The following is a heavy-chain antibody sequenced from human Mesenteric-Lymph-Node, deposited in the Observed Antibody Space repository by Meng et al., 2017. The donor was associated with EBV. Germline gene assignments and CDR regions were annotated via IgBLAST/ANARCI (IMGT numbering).Heavy chain of an antibody. Sequence: QVQLVQSGSELKEPGASVKVSCKASGYTFTNYAMHWVRQAPGQGLEWMGWIDTNTGNPTFAQGFTGRFVFSLDTSVSTAYLQISSLKAEDAAVYYCARSGGDYDRGWFDPWGQGTLVTVSS. CDR1: GYTFTNYA. D-gene: IGHD2-21*02. CDR3: ARSGGDYDRGWFDP. J-gene: IGHJ5*02. V-gene: IGHV7-4-1*02. CDR2: IDTNTGNP.